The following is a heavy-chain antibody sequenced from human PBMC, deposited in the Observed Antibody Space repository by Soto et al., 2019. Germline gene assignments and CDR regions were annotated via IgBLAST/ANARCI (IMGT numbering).Heavy chain of an antibody. V-gene: IGHV4-34*01. CDR1: GGSFSGYY. Sequence: KPSETLSLTCAVYGGSFSGYYWSWIRQPPGKGLEWIGEINHSGSTNYNPSLKSRVTISVDTSKNQFSLKLSSVTAADTAVYYCAREGPSYYDFRSGYYPNYYYGMDVWGQGTTVTVSS. D-gene: IGHD3-3*01. CDR2: INHSGST. CDR3: AREGPSYYDFRSGYYPNYYYGMDV. J-gene: IGHJ6*02.